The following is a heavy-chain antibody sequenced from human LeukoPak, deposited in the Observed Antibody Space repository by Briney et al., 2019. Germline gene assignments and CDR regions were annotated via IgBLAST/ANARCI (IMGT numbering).Heavy chain of an antibody. CDR2: ISHDGSDT. V-gene: IGHV3-30*18. J-gene: IGHJ4*02. CDR1: GFPFSSYS. D-gene: IGHD2-2*01. CDR3: TKGGYSSATRCYVGKGMDD. Sequence: GGSLRLSCAASGFPFSSYSMNWVRQAPGKGLEWVAVISHDGSDTYYADSVKGRFTISRDNSKNTVSLQVNSLRAEDTAAYYCTKGGYSSATRCYVGKGMDDWGQGTLVTVSS.